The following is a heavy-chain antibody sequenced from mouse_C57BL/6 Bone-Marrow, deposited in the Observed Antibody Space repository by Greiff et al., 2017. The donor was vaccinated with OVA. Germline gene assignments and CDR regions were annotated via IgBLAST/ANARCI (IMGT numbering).Heavy chain of an antibody. J-gene: IGHJ1*03. Sequence: VQLQQSGAELVRPGASVTLSCTASGFNIKDDYMHWLKQRPEQGLEWIGWIDPENGDTEYASKFQGKATITADTSSNTAYLQLSSLTSEDTAVYYCAANIYYGSSPYWYFDVWGTGTTVTVSA. CDR3: AANIYYGSSPYWYFDV. CDR2: IDPENGDT. CDR1: GFNIKDDY. D-gene: IGHD1-1*01. V-gene: IGHV14-4*01.